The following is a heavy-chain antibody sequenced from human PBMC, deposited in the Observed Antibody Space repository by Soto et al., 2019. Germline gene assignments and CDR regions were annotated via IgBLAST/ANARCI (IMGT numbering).Heavy chain of an antibody. Sequence: ASVKVSCKASGYTFTGYYMHWVRQAPGQGLEWMGWINPNSGGTNYAQKFQGWVTMTRDTSISPAYMELSRLRSDDTAVYYCARGRLGSRYYYDSSGGCYFDYWGQGTLVTVSS. J-gene: IGHJ4*02. CDR3: ARGRLGSRYYYDSSGGCYFDY. CDR2: INPNSGGT. CDR1: GYTFTGYY. V-gene: IGHV1-2*04. D-gene: IGHD3-22*01.